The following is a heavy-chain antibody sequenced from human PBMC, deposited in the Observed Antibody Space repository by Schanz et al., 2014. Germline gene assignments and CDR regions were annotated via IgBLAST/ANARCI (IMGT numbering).Heavy chain of an antibody. V-gene: IGHV3-21*01. CDR2: ISSRSSHI. J-gene: IGHJ4*02. CDR3: VSSGSYSSYAF. Sequence: EVQLLESGGGLVEPGGSLRLSCAASGFSFSSYAMGWVRQAPGKGLEWVSSISSRSSHIYYADSVKGRFTVSRDNAKNSVYLQMNGLRVEDTAVYHCVSSGSYSSYAFWGQGTLVTVSS. CDR1: GFSFSSYA. D-gene: IGHD3-10*01.